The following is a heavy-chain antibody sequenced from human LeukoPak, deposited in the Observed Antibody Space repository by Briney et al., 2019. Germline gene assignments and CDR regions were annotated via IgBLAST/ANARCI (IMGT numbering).Heavy chain of an antibody. V-gene: IGHV4-39*01. J-gene: IGHJ4*02. CDR3: ARHAGGASGSGSTLPRRYFDY. D-gene: IGHD1-26*01. CDR1: GGSISSSSYY. CDR2: IYFSGST. Sequence: SETLSLTCTVPGGSISSSSYYWGWFRQPPGKGLEWIGGIYFSGSTYYNPSLKSRVTISVDTSKNQFSLKLSSVTAADTAVYYCARHAGGASGSGSTLPRRYFDYWGQGTLVTVSS.